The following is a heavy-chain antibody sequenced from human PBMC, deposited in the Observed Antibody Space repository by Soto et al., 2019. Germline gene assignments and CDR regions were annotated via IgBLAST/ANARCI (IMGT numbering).Heavy chain of an antibody. V-gene: IGHV1-2*02. D-gene: IGHD1-26*01. CDR1: GYTFSNFD. CDR3: ARDLAKGGGSAGFDY. Sequence: ASVKVSCKASGYTFSNFDINWLRQAPGQGLEWMGWINPKSGGTMYPQKFQGRVIMTWDTSISTAYMALTRLRSDDTAVYYCARDLAKGGGSAGFDYWGQGTLVTVSS. J-gene: IGHJ4*02. CDR2: INPKSGGT.